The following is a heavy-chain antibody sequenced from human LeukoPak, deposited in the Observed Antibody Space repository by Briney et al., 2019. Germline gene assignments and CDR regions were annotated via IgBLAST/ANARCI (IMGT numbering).Heavy chain of an antibody. J-gene: IGHJ4*02. Sequence: GGSLRLSCEASGFSFSNYWMGWVRQAPVKGLEWVANINQDGSEIYYVDSVRGRFTISGDNAKNSLYLQMNSLRAEDTAVYYCARARVYSSGWFHYWGQGTLVTVSS. D-gene: IGHD6-19*01. CDR3: ARARVYSSGWFHY. CDR1: GFSFSNYW. V-gene: IGHV3-7*01. CDR2: INQDGSEI.